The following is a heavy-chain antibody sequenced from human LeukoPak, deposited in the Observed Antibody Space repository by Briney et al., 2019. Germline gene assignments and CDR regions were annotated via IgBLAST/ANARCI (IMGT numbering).Heavy chain of an antibody. CDR1: GYTFTSYG. CDR3: ATLHRFCSGGSCYSGYGPVDH. CDR2: ISTNNGNT. V-gene: IGHV1-18*01. J-gene: IGHJ4*02. D-gene: IGHD2-15*01. Sequence: ASVKVSCKASGYTFTSYGITWMRQAPGQGLEWMGWISTNNGNTNYVQKFQGRVTMTTDTSTSTAYMELRSLTSDDTALYYCATLHRFCSGGSCYSGYGPVDHWGQGTLVTVSS.